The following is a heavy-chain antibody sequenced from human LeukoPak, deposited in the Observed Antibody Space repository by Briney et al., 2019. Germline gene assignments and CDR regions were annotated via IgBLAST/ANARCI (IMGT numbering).Heavy chain of an antibody. D-gene: IGHD3-9*01. Sequence: SVKVSCKASGGTFSSYAISWVRQAPGQGLEWMGGIISFFGAAHYIQKFQGRLTITADESTSTAYMELSSLTSEDTAVYYCTRDPSVDYDLLSHWLDPWGQGTLVTVSS. CDR1: GGTFSSYA. V-gene: IGHV1-69*13. CDR3: TRDPSVDYDLLSHWLDP. J-gene: IGHJ5*02. CDR2: IISFFGAA.